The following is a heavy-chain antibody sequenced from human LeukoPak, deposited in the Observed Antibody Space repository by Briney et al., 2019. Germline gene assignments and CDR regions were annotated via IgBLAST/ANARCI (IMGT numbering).Heavy chain of an antibody. Sequence: PSETLSLTCTVSGGYISTSNYYWGWIRQSPGTGLEWIGNIYYSGSTYYNPSLKSRVSLSIDTSMNQFSLKVNSLTVADTAVYYCARFFYYDARRPPFWGQGTLVAVSS. CDR2: IYYSGST. J-gene: IGHJ4*02. CDR3: ARFFYYDARRPPF. V-gene: IGHV4-39*01. D-gene: IGHD3-16*01. CDR1: GGYISTSNYY.